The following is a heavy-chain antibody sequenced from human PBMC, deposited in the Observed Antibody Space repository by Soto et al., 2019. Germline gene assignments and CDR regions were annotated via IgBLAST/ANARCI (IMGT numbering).Heavy chain of an antibody. J-gene: IGHJ6*02. D-gene: IGHD3-10*01. CDR3: ARGSEGSGSYYYYGMDV. CDR1: GGSTSSSSYY. CDR2: IFYSGST. V-gene: IGHV4-39*07. Sequence: SETLSLTCTVSGGSTSSSSYYWGWIRQPPGKGLGWIGSIFYSGSTYYNPSLKSRVTISVDTSKNQFSLKLSSVTAADTAVYYCARGSEGSGSYYYYGMDVWGQGTTVT.